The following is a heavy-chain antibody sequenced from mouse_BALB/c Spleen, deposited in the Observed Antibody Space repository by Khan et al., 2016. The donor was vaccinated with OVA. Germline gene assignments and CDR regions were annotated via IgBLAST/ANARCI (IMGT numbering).Heavy chain of an antibody. CDR3: AIYHGYFDV. V-gene: IGHV1-26*01. D-gene: IGHD1-1*01. Sequence: MQLEESGPDLVKPGASMKISCKASGYSFTGYYIHWVKQSHGKSLEWIGRVNPNNGGTSYNQKFKGKAILTVDKSSNTAYMGLRSLTSEDSAVYSCAIYHGYFDVWGAGTTVTVAS. CDR2: VNPNNGGT. CDR1: GYSFTGYY. J-gene: IGHJ1*01.